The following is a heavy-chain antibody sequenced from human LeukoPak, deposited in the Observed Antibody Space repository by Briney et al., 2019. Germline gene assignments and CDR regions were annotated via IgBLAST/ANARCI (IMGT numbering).Heavy chain of an antibody. CDR3: AKVVARSGYFDY. Sequence: GGSLRLSCAASGSTFSTYAMTWVRQAPGKGLEWVSAISGSGGSTYYADSVKGRFTISRDNSKNTLYLQMNSLRAEDTAVYYCAKVVARSGYFDYWGQGTLVTVSS. D-gene: IGHD3-22*01. V-gene: IGHV3-23*01. CDR2: ISGSGGST. CDR1: GSTFSTYA. J-gene: IGHJ4*02.